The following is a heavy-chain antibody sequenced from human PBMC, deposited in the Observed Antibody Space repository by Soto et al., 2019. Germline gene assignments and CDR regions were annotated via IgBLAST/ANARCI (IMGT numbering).Heavy chain of an antibody. J-gene: IGHJ4*02. CDR1: GGSISSGDYY. Sequence: SETLSLTCTVSGGSISSGDYYWSWIRQPPGKGLEWIGYICCSGSTYYNPSLKNRVTISEDTSKNQFSLKLTSVTAADTGVYYCAREHWGADYWGQGTLVTVSS. CDR2: ICCSGST. CDR3: AREHWGADY. D-gene: IGHD7-27*01. V-gene: IGHV4-30-4*01.